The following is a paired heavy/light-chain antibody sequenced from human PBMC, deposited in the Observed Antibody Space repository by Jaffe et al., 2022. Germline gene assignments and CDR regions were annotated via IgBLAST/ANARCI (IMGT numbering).Heavy chain of an antibody. CDR3: ANTYGSGKWLYYFDY. CDR1: GFVFSGSG. CDR2: LQFDGTKT. J-gene: IGHJ4*02. D-gene: IGHD3-10*01. V-gene: IGHV3-30*02. Sequence: QVQLVESGGGVVQPGGSLRLSCTESGFVFSGSGMHWVRQAPGKGLEWVAFLQFDGTKTFYADSVKGRFTISGDKSKNTLFLQMNTLRPEDTALYFCANTYGSGKWLYYFDYWGQGTLVTVSS.
Light chain of an antibody. V-gene: IGKV1-17*01. Sequence: DIQMTQSPSSLSASEGDRVTITCRASQDIRNDLGWYQQKPGKAPKRLIYDASRLQSGVPPRFSGSGSGTEFTLTINSLQPEDFATYFCQQFNSYPPTFGQGTKMEIQ. J-gene: IGKJ1*01. CDR3: QQFNSYPPT. CDR2: DAS. CDR1: QDIRND.